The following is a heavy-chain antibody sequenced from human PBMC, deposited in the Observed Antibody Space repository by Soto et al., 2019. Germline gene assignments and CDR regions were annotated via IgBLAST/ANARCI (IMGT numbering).Heavy chain of an antibody. Sequence: ASVEVSFKASGYTFTSYDINWVRQATGQGLEWMGWMNPNSGNTGYAQKFQERVTITRDMSTSTAYMELSSLRSEDTAVYYCAASLYCSGGSCYTGPYDAFDIWGQGTMVTVSS. CDR2: MNPNSGNT. D-gene: IGHD2-15*01. V-gene: IGHV1-8*01. CDR3: AASLYCSGGSCYTGPYDAFDI. CDR1: GYTFTSYD. J-gene: IGHJ3*02.